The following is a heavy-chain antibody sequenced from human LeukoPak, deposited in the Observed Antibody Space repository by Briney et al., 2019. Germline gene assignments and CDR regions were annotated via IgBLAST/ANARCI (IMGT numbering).Heavy chain of an antibody. CDR1: GGSFSGYY. J-gene: IGHJ6*03. Sequence: SETLSLTCAVYGGSFSGYYWSWIRQPPGKGLEWIGEINHSGSTNYNPSLKSRVTISVDTSKNQFSLKLSSVTAADTAVYYCARQGGYYGSGSYGSYMDVWGKGTTVTISS. D-gene: IGHD3-10*01. CDR3: ARQGGYYGSGSYGSYMDV. CDR2: INHSGST. V-gene: IGHV4-34*01.